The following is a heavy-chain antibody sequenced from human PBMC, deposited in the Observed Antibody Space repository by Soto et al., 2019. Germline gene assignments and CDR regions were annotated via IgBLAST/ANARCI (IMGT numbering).Heavy chain of an antibody. D-gene: IGHD3-3*01. Sequence: SETLSLTCTVSGGSISSSSYYWGWIRQPPGKGLEWIGSIYYSGSTYYNPSLKSRVTISVDTSKNQFSLKLSSVTAADTAVYYCARDPGVVAYFDIWGQGTMVTV. CDR3: ARDPGVVAYFDI. J-gene: IGHJ3*02. V-gene: IGHV4-39*02. CDR2: IYYSGST. CDR1: GGSISSSSYY.